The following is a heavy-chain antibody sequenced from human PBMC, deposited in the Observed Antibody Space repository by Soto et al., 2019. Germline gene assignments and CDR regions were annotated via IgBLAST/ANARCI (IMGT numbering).Heavy chain of an antibody. D-gene: IGHD6-19*01. Sequence: GGSLRLSCATSGFTFSSYDMNWFRQAPGKGLEWVASISSSSSYIYYADSLKGRFTISRDTAENSLCLQMHSLRAEDTAVYYCVPRYSGWYFVRWGQRTLVTVS. J-gene: IGHJ4*02. CDR3: VPRYSGWYFVR. V-gene: IGHV3-21*01. CDR2: ISSSSSYI. CDR1: GFTFSSYD.